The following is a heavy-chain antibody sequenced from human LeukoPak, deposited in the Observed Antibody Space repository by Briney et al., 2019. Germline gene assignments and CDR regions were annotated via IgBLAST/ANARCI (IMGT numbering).Heavy chain of an antibody. CDR1: GGAFSGYS. J-gene: IGHJ4*02. CDR3: ARGRSYDYGDYDY. CDR2: VDPDGTT. V-gene: IGHV4-34*01. Sequence: SETLSLTCAVYGGAFSGYSWSWIRQPPGKGLEWIGEVDPDGTTNYNPSLKSRVTVSLDTSRNQFSLNLNSVTAADTAVYYCARGRSYDYGDYDYWGQGTLITVSS. D-gene: IGHD4-17*01.